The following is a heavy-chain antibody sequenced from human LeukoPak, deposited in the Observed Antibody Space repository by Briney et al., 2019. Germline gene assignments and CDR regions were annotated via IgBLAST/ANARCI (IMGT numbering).Heavy chain of an antibody. CDR2: IWYDGSNK. CDR3: ARDRGSSGYLYFQH. Sequence: GGSLRLSCAASGFTFSSYGMHWVRQAPGKGLEWVAVIWYDGSNKYYADSVKGRFTISRDNSKNTLYLQMNSLRAEDTAVYYCARDRGSSGYLYFQHWGQGTLVTVSS. V-gene: IGHV3-33*01. D-gene: IGHD3-22*01. J-gene: IGHJ1*01. CDR1: GFTFSSYG.